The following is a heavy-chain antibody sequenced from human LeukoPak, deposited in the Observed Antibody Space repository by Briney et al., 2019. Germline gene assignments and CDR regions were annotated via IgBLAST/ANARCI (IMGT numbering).Heavy chain of an antibody. D-gene: IGHD1-1*01. Sequence: ASVKVSCKASGYTFTDDYMHWVRQAPGQGLEWMGWINPKSGGTNYAQKFQGRVTMTRDTSISTAYMELSSLRSDDTAVYYCARRGDWNHHDFWGQGTLVTVSS. CDR3: ARRGDWNHHDF. J-gene: IGHJ4*02. CDR1: GYTFTDDY. CDR2: INPKSGGT. V-gene: IGHV1-2*02.